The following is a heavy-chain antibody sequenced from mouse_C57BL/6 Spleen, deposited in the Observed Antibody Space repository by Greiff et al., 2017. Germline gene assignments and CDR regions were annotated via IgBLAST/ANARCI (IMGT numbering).Heavy chain of an antibody. D-gene: IGHD1-1*01. CDR2: IYPGSGNT. CDR1: GYTFTDYY. Sequence: QVQLQQSGAELVRPGASVKLSCKASGYTFTDYYINWVKQRPGQGLEWIARIYPGSGNTYYNEKFKGKATLTAEKSSSTAYMQLSSLTSEDSAVYFCARSPRYYGFDYWGQGTTLTVSS. V-gene: IGHV1-76*01. CDR3: ARSPRYYGFDY. J-gene: IGHJ2*01.